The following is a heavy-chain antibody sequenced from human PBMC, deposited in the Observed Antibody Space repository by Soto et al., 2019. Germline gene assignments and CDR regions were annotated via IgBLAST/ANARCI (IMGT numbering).Heavy chain of an antibody. J-gene: IGHJ4*02. D-gene: IGHD2-2*01. CDR2: ISDSGST. CDR3: ARDPGGHYCTSTSCLYFFDH. CDR1: GFTFSNHA. V-gene: IGHV3-23*01. Sequence: EVQLLESGGALVQPGGSLRLSCAASGFTFSNHAMNWVRPAPGKGLEWVSTISDSGSTYYADSVKGRFTISSDNSKNTLYLQMNSLRAEDTAVYYCARDPGGHYCTSTSCLYFFDHWGQGTRVIVSS.